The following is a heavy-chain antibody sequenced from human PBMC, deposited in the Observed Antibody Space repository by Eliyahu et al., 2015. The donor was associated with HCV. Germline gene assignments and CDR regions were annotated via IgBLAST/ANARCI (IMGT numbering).Heavy chain of an antibody. Sequence: EVQLVESGGGLVQPGGSLRXSCAASXFTFSSXAXHWXRQAPGKGLEYVSAISSNGGSTYYANSVKGRFTISRDNSKNTLYFQMGSLRAEDMAVYYCARGVVAGPFDYWGQGTLVTVSS. V-gene: IGHV3-64*01. CDR1: XFTFSSXA. CDR3: ARGVVAGPFDY. D-gene: IGHD2-15*01. J-gene: IGHJ4*02. CDR2: ISSNGGST.